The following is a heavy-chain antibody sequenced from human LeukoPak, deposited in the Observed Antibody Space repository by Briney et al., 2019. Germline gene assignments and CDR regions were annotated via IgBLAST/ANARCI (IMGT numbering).Heavy chain of an antibody. V-gene: IGHV3-72*01. CDR2: TRNKANSYTT. Sequence: GGSLRLSCAASGFTFSDHYMDWVRQAPGKGLEWVGRTRNKANSYTTEYAASVKGRFTISRDDPKNSLYLQMNSLKTEDTAVYYCARASGSYSGYFDYWGQGTLVTVSS. CDR3: ARASGSYSGYFDY. CDR1: GFTFSDHY. J-gene: IGHJ4*02. D-gene: IGHD1-26*01.